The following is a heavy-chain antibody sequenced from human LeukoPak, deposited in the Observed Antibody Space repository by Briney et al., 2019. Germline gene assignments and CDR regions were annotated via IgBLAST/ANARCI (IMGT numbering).Heavy chain of an antibody. Sequence: SETLSLTCTVSGYSISSCYYWGWIRQPPGKGLEWIGSIYHSGSTYYNPSLKSRVTISVDTSKNRFSLKLSSVTAADTAVYYCATAPGSYFDYWGQGTLVTVSS. V-gene: IGHV4-38-2*02. CDR3: ATAPGSYFDY. CDR2: IYHSGST. CDR1: GYSISSCYY. D-gene: IGHD1-26*01. J-gene: IGHJ4*02.